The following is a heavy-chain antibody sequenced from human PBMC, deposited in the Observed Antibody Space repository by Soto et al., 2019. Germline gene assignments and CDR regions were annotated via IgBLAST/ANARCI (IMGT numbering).Heavy chain of an antibody. D-gene: IGHD2-15*01. Sequence: ASVKVSCKASGYNFIGYFIHWVRRAPGQGPEWMGWINSNSGGTMYAEKFQGRVTMTRDASIRVVYLELSGLTSDDTAVYYCARDTPPLHSQSVDHWGQGALVTVSS. V-gene: IGHV1-2*02. CDR1: GYNFIGYF. J-gene: IGHJ4*02. CDR2: INSNSGGT. CDR3: ARDTPPLHSQSVDH.